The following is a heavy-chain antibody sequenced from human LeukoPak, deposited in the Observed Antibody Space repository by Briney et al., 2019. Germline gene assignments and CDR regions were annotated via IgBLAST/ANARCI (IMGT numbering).Heavy chain of an antibody. J-gene: IGHJ6*03. V-gene: IGHV3-21*01. CDR3: AKAGGGVSYYYYMDV. CDR1: GFMSSIFS. CDR2: ISGSSSSI. D-gene: IGHD1-14*01. Sequence: GGSRRLSCVASGFMSSIFSMDWDRQAPGEGLEWDSSISGSSSSINYADSGEGRFTLSRDNAKNSLYLQMNSLRAEDTAVYYCAKAGGGVSYYYYMDVWGKGTTVTVSS.